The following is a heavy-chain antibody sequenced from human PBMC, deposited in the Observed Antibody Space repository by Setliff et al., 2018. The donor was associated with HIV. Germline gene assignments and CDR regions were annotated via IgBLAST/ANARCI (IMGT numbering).Heavy chain of an antibody. CDR1: GGSFSNSYYF. J-gene: IGHJ3*02. CDR3: ARQMTHGGGSRSFDI. D-gene: IGHD2-15*01. Sequence: SETLSLTCNVSGGSFSNSYYFWGWIRQPPGKGLEWIGSISYSGSTYYNPSLKSRVTMSVDTSKNQFSLKLSSVTAADTAVYYCARQMTHGGGSRSFDIWGRGTMVTV. CDR2: ISYSGST. V-gene: IGHV4-39*01.